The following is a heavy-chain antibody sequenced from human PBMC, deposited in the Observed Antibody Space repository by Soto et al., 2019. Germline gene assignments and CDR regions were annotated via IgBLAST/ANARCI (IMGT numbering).Heavy chain of an antibody. Sequence: DVQLVESGGGLVQPGGSLRLSCAASGFPFSSYAMHWVRQAPGKGLEWISYINSASTTTFYADSVKGRFTVSRDNAKNSVYLQLSSLRHEDTAVYYCARDLSHWGQGTLVTVSS. CDR1: GFPFSSYA. CDR3: ARDLSH. CDR2: INSASTTT. V-gene: IGHV3-48*02. J-gene: IGHJ4*02.